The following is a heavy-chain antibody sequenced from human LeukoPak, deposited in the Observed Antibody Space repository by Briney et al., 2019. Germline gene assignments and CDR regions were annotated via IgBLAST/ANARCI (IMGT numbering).Heavy chain of an antibody. J-gene: IGHJ6*02. D-gene: IGHD6-19*01. CDR3: ARDTAVAGTRDLYYYGMDV. Sequence: SVKVSCKASGGTFSSYAISWVRQAPGQGLGWMGGIIPIFGTANYAQKFQGRVTITADESTSTAYMELSSLRSEDTAVYYCARDTAVAGTRDLYYYGMDVWGQGTTVTVSS. V-gene: IGHV1-69*01. CDR1: GGTFSSYA. CDR2: IIPIFGTA.